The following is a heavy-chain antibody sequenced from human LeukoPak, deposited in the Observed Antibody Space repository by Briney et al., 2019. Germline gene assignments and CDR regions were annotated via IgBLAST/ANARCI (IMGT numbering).Heavy chain of an antibody. Sequence: PGGSLRLSCAASGFTIGSYWMTWMRQTPGKGLEWVANIKTDGSETYYLDSVKGRFTVSRDNAKNSLFLQMNSLRAEDTAIYYCVRDYVWGTSESDYWGQGILVTVSS. CDR3: VRDYVWGTSESDY. J-gene: IGHJ4*02. V-gene: IGHV3-7*01. D-gene: IGHD3-16*01. CDR2: IKTDGSET. CDR1: GFTIGSYW.